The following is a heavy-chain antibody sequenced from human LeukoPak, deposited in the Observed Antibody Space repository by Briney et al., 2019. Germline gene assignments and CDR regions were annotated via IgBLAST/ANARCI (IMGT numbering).Heavy chain of an antibody. CDR1: GGSIINNHYY. J-gene: IGHJ2*01. Sequence: SETLSLTCTASGGSIINNHYYWGWIRQPPGKGLEWIVTVFHGGSTYYHPSLESRATISVDTANNQFSLNLRSVTAADTALYYCARHVSSALRVVVVTSDWYFDLWGRGTLVTVSS. V-gene: IGHV4-39*01. CDR2: VFHGGST. CDR3: ARHVSSALRVVVVTSDWYFDL. D-gene: IGHD2-21*02.